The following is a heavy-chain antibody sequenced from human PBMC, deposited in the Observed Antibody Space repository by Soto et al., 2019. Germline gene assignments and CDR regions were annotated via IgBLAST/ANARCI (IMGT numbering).Heavy chain of an antibody. J-gene: IGHJ4*02. CDR1: VLTLTSFA. V-gene: IGHV3-23*01. Sequence: LRLSCAAAVLTLTSFAMTWVRQAPGKGLEWVSNITRSGRTSYYADSVKGRFIISRDNSKSTLFLQMNSLRAEDTAVYYCAKENFFGVGTQLNYFNYCRRVTLFT. CDR2: ITRSGRTS. CDR3: AKENFFGVGTQLNYFNY. D-gene: IGHD3-3*01.